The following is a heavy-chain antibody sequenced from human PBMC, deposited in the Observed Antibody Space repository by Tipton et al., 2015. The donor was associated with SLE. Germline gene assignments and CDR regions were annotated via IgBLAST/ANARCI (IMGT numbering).Heavy chain of an antibody. J-gene: IGHJ6*03. Sequence: TLSLTCNVSVYSINSSHWWGWIRQPPGKGLEWIGHIYYGGTIYYNPSLKSRVTMSIDTSKNQFSLELSSVTAADTAVYYCARETEDTGWIHSRDYIYYYYYVDVWGQGTTVTVSS. D-gene: IGHD6-19*01. CDR2: IYYGGTI. V-gene: IGHV4-28*03. CDR3: ARETEDTGWIHSRDYIYYYYYVDV. CDR1: VYSINSSHW.